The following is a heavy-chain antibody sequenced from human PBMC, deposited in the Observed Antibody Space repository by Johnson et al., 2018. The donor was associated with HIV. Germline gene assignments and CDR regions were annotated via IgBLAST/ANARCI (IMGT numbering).Heavy chain of an antibody. CDR2: INWNGGIR. Sequence: VQLLESGGGVVRPGGSLRLSCAASGFMFENYGMNWVRQRPGKGLEWVSGINWNGGIRSYPDPVEGRFTISRDNAKNALYLRMNSLRAEDTALYYCAREVSYSGNYLAGDAFDIWGQGTMVTVSS. J-gene: IGHJ3*02. CDR3: AREVSYSGNYLAGDAFDI. CDR1: GFMFENYG. V-gene: IGHV3-20*04. D-gene: IGHD1-26*01.